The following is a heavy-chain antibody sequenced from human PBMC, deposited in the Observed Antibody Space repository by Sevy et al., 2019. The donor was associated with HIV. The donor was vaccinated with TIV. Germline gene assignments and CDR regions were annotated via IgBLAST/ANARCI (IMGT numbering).Heavy chain of an antibody. J-gene: IGHJ4*02. CDR1: GYTFTGYY. CDR3: ARFTRTSGWYFYY. Sequence: ASVKVSCKASGYTFTGYYMHWVRQAPGQGLEWMGWINPNSGGTNYAQKFQGRVTMTSDTSISTAYMELSRLRSDDTAVYYCARFTRTSGWYFYYWGQGTLVTVSS. D-gene: IGHD6-19*01. CDR2: INPNSGGT. V-gene: IGHV1-2*02.